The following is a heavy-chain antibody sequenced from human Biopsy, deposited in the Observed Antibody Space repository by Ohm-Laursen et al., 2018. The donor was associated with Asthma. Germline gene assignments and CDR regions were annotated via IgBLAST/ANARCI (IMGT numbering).Heavy chain of an antibody. CDR1: GFTFSSYA. D-gene: IGHD4-23*01. J-gene: IGHJ3*02. CDR3: ARTHERWTSIQDDALDI. Sequence: GSLRLSCAASGFTFSSYALSWVRQAPGKGLEWVSGISGDAQRTYYEDSVKGRFTLSRDNSRNTLYLQMNSLRVEDTAIYYCARTHERWTSIQDDALDIWGQGTMVIVSS. V-gene: IGHV3-23*01. CDR2: ISGDAQRT.